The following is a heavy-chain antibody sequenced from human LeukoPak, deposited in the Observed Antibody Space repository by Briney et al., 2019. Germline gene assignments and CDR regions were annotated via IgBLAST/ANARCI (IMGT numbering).Heavy chain of an antibody. V-gene: IGHV3-43D*03. CDR1: GFTFDDYA. Sequence: GGSLRLSCAASGFTFDDYAMHWVRQAPGKGLECVSLISWDGDSTYYADSVKGRFTISRDNSKNTLYLQMNSLRAEDTAVYYCARDLSYCSSTSCQTGSWFDPWGQGTLVTVSS. J-gene: IGHJ5*02. CDR3: ARDLSYCSSTSCQTGSWFDP. D-gene: IGHD2-2*01. CDR2: ISWDGDST.